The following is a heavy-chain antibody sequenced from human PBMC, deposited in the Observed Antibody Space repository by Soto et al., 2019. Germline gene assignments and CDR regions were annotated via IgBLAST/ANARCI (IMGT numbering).Heavy chain of an antibody. CDR2: ISAYNGNT. CDR3: ARAPARHVDTAQKFDY. CDR1: GYTFTSYG. Sequence: QVPLVQSGAEVKKPGASVRVSCKASGYTFTSYGVSWVRQAPGQGLEWMGWISAYNGNTKYAQKHQGRLTMTTDTSTSTAYMELRSLRSDDTAMYSCARAPARHVDTAQKFDYWGQGTLVTVSS. V-gene: IGHV1-18*04. J-gene: IGHJ4*02. D-gene: IGHD5-18*01.